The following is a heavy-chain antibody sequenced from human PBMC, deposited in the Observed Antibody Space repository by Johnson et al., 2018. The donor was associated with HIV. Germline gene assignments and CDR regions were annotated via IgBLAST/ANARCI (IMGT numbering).Heavy chain of an antibody. V-gene: IGHV3-30*03. Sequence: QVQLVESGGDLVQPGGSLRLSCAASGFTVNNKYMSWVRQPPGKGLEWVAVISYDGSNKYYADSVKGRFTISRDNSKNTLYLQMNSLRAEDTAVYYCASEVLGVLDILGQGTMVTVSS. CDR1: GFTVNNKY. CDR3: ASEVLGVLDI. J-gene: IGHJ3*02. CDR2: ISYDGSNK. D-gene: IGHD3-10*01.